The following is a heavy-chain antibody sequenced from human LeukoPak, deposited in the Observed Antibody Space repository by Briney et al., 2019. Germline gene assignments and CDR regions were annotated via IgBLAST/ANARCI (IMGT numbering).Heavy chain of an antibody. CDR2: INWNGGST. Sequence: GGSLRLSCAASGFTFDDYGMSWVRQAPGKGLEWVSGINWNGGSTGYADSVKGRFTISRDNAKNTLYLQMNSLRAEDTAVYYCARAFITFYDYWGQGTLVTVSS. V-gene: IGHV3-20*04. CDR1: GFTFDDYG. CDR3: ARAFITFYDY. J-gene: IGHJ4*02. D-gene: IGHD2/OR15-2a*01.